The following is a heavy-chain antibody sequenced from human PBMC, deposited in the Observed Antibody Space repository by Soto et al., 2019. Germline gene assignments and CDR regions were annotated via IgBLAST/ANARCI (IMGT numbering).Heavy chain of an antibody. V-gene: IGHV3-30-3*01. Sequence: GGSLRLSCAASGFTFSSYAMHWVRQAPGKGLEWVAVISYDGSNKYYADSVKGRFTISRDNSKNTLYLQMNSLRAEDTAVYYCARDEGGIVVVVASYGMDVWGQGTTVTVSS. J-gene: IGHJ6*02. CDR3: ARDEGGIVVVVASYGMDV. D-gene: IGHD2-15*01. CDR2: ISYDGSNK. CDR1: GFTFSSYA.